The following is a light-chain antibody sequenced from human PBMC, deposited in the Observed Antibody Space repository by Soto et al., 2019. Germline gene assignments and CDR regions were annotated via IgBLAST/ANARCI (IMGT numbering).Light chain of an antibody. CDR1: NSNIGSNA. V-gene: IGLV1-44*01. CDR2: SNT. J-gene: IGLJ2*01. CDR3: ATWDDSVNGPV. Sequence: QSALTQPPSASGTPGQRVTISCSGSNSNIGSNAVNWHQQLPGTAPKLLIYSNTQRPSGVPDRFSGSKSGTSASLAISGVQSEDEADYYCATWDDSVNGPVFGGGTQLTVL.